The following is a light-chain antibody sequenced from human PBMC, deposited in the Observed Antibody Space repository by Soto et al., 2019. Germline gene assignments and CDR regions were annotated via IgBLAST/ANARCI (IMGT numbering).Light chain of an antibody. CDR2: KAS. J-gene: IGKJ5*01. V-gene: IGKV1-5*03. Sequence: DIQMTQSPSSLSASVGDRVTITCQASQYIDKFLNWYQQKSGKAPKLLIYKASTLKSGVPSRFSGSGSGTEFTLTISSLQPDDFATYYCQQYNSYPLTFGGGTRLEI. CDR3: QQYNSYPLT. CDR1: QYIDKF.